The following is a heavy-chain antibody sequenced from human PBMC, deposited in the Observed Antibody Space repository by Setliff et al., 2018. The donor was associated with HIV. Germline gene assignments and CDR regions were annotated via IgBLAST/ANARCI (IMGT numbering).Heavy chain of an antibody. V-gene: IGHV1-69*10. D-gene: IGHD3-3*01. Sequence: SVKVSCKASGGTFNTFGMNWVRQAPGQGLAWMGGIIPIARIPNYAQKFQDRVTITADESTSTVYMEISSLTSEDTALYYCARPLTPSYNFWGDAFAVWGQGTVVTVSS. CDR1: GGTFNTFG. J-gene: IGHJ3*01. CDR2: IIPIARIP. CDR3: ARPLTPSYNFWGDAFAV.